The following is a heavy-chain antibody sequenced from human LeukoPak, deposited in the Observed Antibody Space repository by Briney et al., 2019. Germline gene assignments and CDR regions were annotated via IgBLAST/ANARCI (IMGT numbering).Heavy chain of an antibody. Sequence: SETLSLTCAVYGGSFSGYYWSWIRQPPGKGLEWIGEINHSGNTNYNPSLKSRVTISVDTSKNQFSLKLSSVTAADTAVYYCARESGRRSIFGVVINPWGQGTLVTVSS. CDR3: ARESGRRSIFGVVINP. J-gene: IGHJ5*02. V-gene: IGHV4-34*01. D-gene: IGHD3-3*01. CDR1: GGSFSGYY. CDR2: INHSGNT.